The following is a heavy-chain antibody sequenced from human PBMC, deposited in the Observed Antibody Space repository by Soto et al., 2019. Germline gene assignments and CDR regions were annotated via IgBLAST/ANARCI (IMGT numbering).Heavy chain of an antibody. J-gene: IGHJ6*02. CDR2: IGYSGST. Sequence: QVQLQESGPGLVKPSQTLSLTCTVSGGSINSGDYYWSWLRQPPGKGLEWIGYIGYSGSTYYNPSLKSRITISSDTCKNQFSLGLSSVTAADTAVYYCARERGYSYGYYYYYGMDVWGQGTTVTVSS. D-gene: IGHD5-18*01. V-gene: IGHV4-30-4*01. CDR3: ARERGYSYGYYYYYGMDV. CDR1: GGSINSGDYY.